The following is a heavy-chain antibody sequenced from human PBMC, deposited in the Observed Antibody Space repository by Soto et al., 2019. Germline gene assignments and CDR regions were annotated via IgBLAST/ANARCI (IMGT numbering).Heavy chain of an antibody. CDR2: INPSGGST. J-gene: IGHJ4*02. D-gene: IGHD3-22*01. Sequence: ASVKVSCKASGYTFTSYYMHWVRQAPGQGLEWMGIINPSGGSTSYAQKFQGRATMTRDTSTSTVYMELSSLRSEDTAVYYCAVLYYSDSRGYSPMLSFAEWGQGTLVTVTS. CDR1: GYTFTSYY. CDR3: AVLYYSDSRGYSPMLSFAE. V-gene: IGHV1-46*01.